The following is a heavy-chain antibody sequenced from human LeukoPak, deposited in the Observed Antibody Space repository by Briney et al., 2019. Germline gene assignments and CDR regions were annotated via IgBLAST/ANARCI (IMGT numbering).Heavy chain of an antibody. CDR1: GFTFSSYS. Sequence: GGSLRLSCAASGFTFSSYSMNWVRQAPGKGLEWVSSISSSSSYIYYADSVKGRFTISRDNAKNSLYLQMNSLRAEDTAVYYCARDPDLRAHFDYWGQGTLVTVSS. CDR3: ARDPDLRAHFDY. D-gene: IGHD3-3*01. J-gene: IGHJ4*02. CDR2: ISSSSSYI. V-gene: IGHV3-21*01.